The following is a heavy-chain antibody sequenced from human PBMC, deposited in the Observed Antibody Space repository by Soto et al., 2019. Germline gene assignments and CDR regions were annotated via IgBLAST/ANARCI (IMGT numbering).Heavy chain of an antibody. V-gene: IGHV3-11*06. Sequence: QVQLVESGGGLVKPGGSLRLSCAASGFTFSDYYMNWIRQAPGKGLEWLSYSDGSSADTNYADSVKGRFTISRDNAKNSLVLQMTRLRAADTAVYYCARGVGNYYRMDVWGQGTTVTVSS. J-gene: IGHJ6*02. CDR3: ARGVGNYYRMDV. CDR1: GFTFSDYY. CDR2: SDGSSADT. D-gene: IGHD1-26*01.